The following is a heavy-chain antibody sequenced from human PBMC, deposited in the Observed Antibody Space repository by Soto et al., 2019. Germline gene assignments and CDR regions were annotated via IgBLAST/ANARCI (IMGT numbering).Heavy chain of an antibody. CDR1: GGSFSGYY. J-gene: IGHJ4*02. D-gene: IGHD3-22*01. CDR3: ARGHSDYDSSGFIDY. V-gene: IGHV4-34*01. CDR2: INHSGST. Sequence: QVQLQQWGAGLLKPSETLSLTCAVYGGSFSGYYWSWIRQPPGKGLEWIGEINHSGSTNYNPSLKSRVTISVDTSKNQFSLKLSSVTAADTAVYYCARGHSDYDSSGFIDYWGQGTLVTVSS.